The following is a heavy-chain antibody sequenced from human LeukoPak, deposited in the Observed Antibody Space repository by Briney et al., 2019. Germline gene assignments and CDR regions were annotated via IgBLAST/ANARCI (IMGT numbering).Heavy chain of an antibody. CDR3: ARDRRRLGELSYPLDY. CDR1: GDTFTGYY. CDR2: INPNSGGT. D-gene: IGHD3-16*02. V-gene: IGHV1-2*02. Sequence: GASVKVSRKASGDTFTGYYMHWVRQAPGQGLEWMGWINPNSGGTNYAQKFQGRVTMTRDTSISTAYMELSRLRSDDTAVYYCARDRRRLGELSYPLDYWGQGTLVTVSS. J-gene: IGHJ4*02.